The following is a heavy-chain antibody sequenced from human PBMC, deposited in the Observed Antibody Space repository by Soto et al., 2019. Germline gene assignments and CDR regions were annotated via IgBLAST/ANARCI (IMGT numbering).Heavy chain of an antibody. CDR2: VYYTGST. D-gene: IGHD3-22*01. CDR3: ASNPPPHYYDSSGYYY. V-gene: IGHV4-39*01. CDR1: GGSISSSSYY. J-gene: IGHJ4*02. Sequence: SETLSLTCTVSGGSISSSSYYWGWIRQPPGKGLEWIGSVYYTGSTYYNPSLRSRLTISVDTSKNQFSLKLTSVTAADTAVYYCASNPPPHYYDSSGYYYWGQGTLVTVSS.